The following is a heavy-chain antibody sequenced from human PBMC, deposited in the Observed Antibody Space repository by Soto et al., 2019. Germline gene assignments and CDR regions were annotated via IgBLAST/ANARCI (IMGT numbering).Heavy chain of an antibody. CDR2: IIPVFGTT. D-gene: IGHD5-12*01. V-gene: IGHV1-69*01. J-gene: IGHJ4*02. CDR1: GGTFKNNG. CDR3: ARENGVAVATILYYFDY. Sequence: QVHLVQSGAEVKKAGSSVKVSCMAPGGTFKNNGISWVRQAPGQGLEWMGGIIPVFGTTNYAQKFQGRLTITADDFTSTVYMELSRLRYEDTAVYYCARENGVAVATILYYFDYWGPGTLVTVSS.